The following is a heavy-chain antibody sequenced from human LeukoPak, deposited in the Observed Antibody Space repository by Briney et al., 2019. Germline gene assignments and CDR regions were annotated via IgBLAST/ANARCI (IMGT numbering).Heavy chain of an antibody. CDR3: ARVDRPSLYCSSTSCEKNWFDP. J-gene: IGHJ5*02. CDR1: GYTFSSYG. V-gene: IGHV1-18*01. D-gene: IGHD2-2*01. Sequence: ASVKLSCKASGYTFSSYGISWVRQAPGQGLEWRGWISAYNVNTNYAQKLQGRVTMTTDTSTSTAYMELRSLRSDDTAVYYCARVDRPSLYCSSTSCEKNWFDPWGQATLVTVSS. CDR2: ISAYNVNT.